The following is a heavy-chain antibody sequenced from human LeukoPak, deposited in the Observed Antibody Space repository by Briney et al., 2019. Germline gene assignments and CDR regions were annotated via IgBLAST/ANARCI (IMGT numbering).Heavy chain of an antibody. CDR1: GGSFSGYY. Sequence: SETLSLTCGVYGGSFSGYYWSWIRQPPGKGLEWIGEINDSGSTNYNPSLKSRATISADTSKNQFSLNLSSVTAADTAVYYCARHMLGGKRSFDSWGQGTLVTVSS. D-gene: IGHD4-23*01. V-gene: IGHV4-34*01. CDR2: INDSGST. CDR3: ARHMLGGKRSFDS. J-gene: IGHJ4*02.